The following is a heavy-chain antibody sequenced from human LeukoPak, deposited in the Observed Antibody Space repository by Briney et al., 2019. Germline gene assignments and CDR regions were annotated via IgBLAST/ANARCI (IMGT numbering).Heavy chain of an antibody. V-gene: IGHV4-31*03. Sequence: SQTLSLTCTVSGGSISSSDYYWTWIRHHPGKGLEWIGYIYYSGSTYYNPSLKSRLSISVDTSKNQFSLKLSSVTAADTALYYCARDTGGYFDCWGQGTLVTVSS. D-gene: IGHD3-10*01. CDR2: IYYSGST. CDR1: GGSISSSDYY. CDR3: ARDTGGYFDC. J-gene: IGHJ4*02.